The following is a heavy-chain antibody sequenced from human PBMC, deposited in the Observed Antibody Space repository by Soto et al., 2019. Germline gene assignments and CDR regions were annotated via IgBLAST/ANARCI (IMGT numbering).Heavy chain of an antibody. V-gene: IGHV1-8*01. Sequence: ASVKVSCKASGYTFTSYDINLVRQATGQGLEWMGWMNPNSGNTGYAQKFQGRVTMTRNTSISTAYMELSSLRSEDTAVYYCARASDYDFWSGYQLTQYYYYMDVWGKGTTVTVSS. J-gene: IGHJ6*03. CDR3: ARASDYDFWSGYQLTQYYYYMDV. D-gene: IGHD3-3*01. CDR2: MNPNSGNT. CDR1: GYTFTSYD.